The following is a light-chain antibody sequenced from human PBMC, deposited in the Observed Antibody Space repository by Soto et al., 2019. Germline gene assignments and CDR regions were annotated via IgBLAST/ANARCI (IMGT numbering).Light chain of an antibody. CDR2: KAS. J-gene: IGKJ1*01. V-gene: IGKV1-5*03. CDR1: QSISDW. CDR3: QQYNSYSET. Sequence: DIQITQSPSTLSASVGDRVTITCRASQSISDWLAWYQQKPGKAPKLLIYKASSLESGVPSRFSGSGSGTEFTLTISSLQPDDFATYYCQQYNSYSETFGQGTKV.